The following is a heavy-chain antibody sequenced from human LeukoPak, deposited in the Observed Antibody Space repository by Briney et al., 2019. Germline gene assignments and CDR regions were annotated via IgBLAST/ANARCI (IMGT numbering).Heavy chain of an antibody. CDR2: INPSGGST. J-gene: IGHJ4*02. CDR3: ARTETWENYFDY. CDR1: GYTFTSYY. V-gene: IGHV1-46*01. Sequence: ASVKVSCKASGYTFTSYYMHWVRQAPGQGLEWMGIINPSGGSTSYAQKFQGRVTMTTDTSTSTAYMELRSLRSDDTAVYYCARTETWENYFDYWGQGTLVTVSS. D-gene: IGHD1-26*01.